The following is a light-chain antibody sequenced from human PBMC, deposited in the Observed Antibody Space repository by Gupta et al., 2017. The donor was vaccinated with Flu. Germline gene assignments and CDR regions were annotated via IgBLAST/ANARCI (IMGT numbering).Light chain of an antibody. CDR1: SGSVSTSYY. CDR2: NTN. V-gene: IGLV8-61*01. J-gene: IGLJ3*02. CDR3: VPFLGGGIHWV. Sequence: LTCGLSSGSVSTSYYPSWYQQTPGQAPRTLIYNTNTRSSGVPDRFSGSILGNKAALPITGAQADDGSDYYCVPFLGGGIHWVFGGGTRLTVL.